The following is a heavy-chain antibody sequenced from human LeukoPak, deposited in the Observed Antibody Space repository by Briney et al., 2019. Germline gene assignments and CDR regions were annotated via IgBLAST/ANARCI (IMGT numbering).Heavy chain of an antibody. Sequence: GGSLRLSCAASGFTFSKSWMNWVRQAPGTGLVWVSRINTDGSDTAYADYVKGRFTISRDNAKNTLYLQMNSLKNDDTAVYYCAKDRVWNSLDSWGQGTLVTVSS. V-gene: IGHV3-74*01. D-gene: IGHD1-7*01. CDR2: INTDGSDT. CDR3: AKDRVWNSLDS. J-gene: IGHJ4*02. CDR1: GFTFSKSW.